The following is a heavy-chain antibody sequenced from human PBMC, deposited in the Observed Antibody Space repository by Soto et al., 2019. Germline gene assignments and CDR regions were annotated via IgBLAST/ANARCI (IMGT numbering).Heavy chain of an antibody. V-gene: IGHV3-9*01. CDR1: GFTFDDHA. J-gene: IGHJ4*02. CDR3: AKERGRDFDC. D-gene: IGHD6-6*01. Sequence: VQLVESGGGLVRPGGSLRLSCAASGFTFDDHAMHWVRQAPGKGLEWVSAITWNSVALDYADSVKGRFTISRDNAKNSLYLQMNSLRPEDTALYYCAKERGRDFDCWGQGTLVTVSS. CDR2: ITWNSVAL.